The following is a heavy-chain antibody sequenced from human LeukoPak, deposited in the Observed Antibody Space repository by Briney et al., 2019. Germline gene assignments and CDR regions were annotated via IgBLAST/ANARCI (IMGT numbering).Heavy chain of an antibody. CDR1: GFTVSSSY. V-gene: IGHV3-53*01. D-gene: IGHD3-16*01. J-gene: IGHJ4*02. CDR3: AREFEATGFWALDY. Sequence: GGSLRLSCTASGFTVSSSYMTWVRQAPGKGLEWVSLIYAGGGTFYSDSVKGRFTISRDNAKNTLYLQMNSLRAEDTAVYYCAREFEATGFWALDYWGQGTLVTASS. CDR2: IYAGGGT.